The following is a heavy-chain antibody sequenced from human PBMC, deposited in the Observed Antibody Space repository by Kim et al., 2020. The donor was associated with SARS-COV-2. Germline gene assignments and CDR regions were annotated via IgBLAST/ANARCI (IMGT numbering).Heavy chain of an antibody. CDR3: ARVIKGIAAAGTQKKFDP. CDR1: GYSISSGYY. V-gene: IGHV4-38-2*02. D-gene: IGHD6-13*01. Sequence: SETLSLTCTVSGYSISSGYYWGWIRQPPGKGLEWIGSIYHSGSTYYNPSLKSRVTISVDTSKNQFSLKLSSVTAADTAVYYCARVIKGIAAAGTQKKFDPWGQGTLVTVSS. CDR2: IYHSGST. J-gene: IGHJ5*02.